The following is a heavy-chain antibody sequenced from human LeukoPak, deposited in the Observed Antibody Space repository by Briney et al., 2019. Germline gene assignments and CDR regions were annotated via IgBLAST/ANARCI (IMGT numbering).Heavy chain of an antibody. Sequence: GGSLRLSCAASGFTFSSYAMSWVRQAPGKGLEWVSVIYSGGSTYYADSVKGRFTISRDNSKNTLYLQMNSLRAEDTAVYYCASYGDYAYWGQGTLVTVSS. CDR2: IYSGGST. CDR3: ASYGDYAY. V-gene: IGHV3-53*01. D-gene: IGHD4-17*01. CDR1: GFTFSSYA. J-gene: IGHJ4*02.